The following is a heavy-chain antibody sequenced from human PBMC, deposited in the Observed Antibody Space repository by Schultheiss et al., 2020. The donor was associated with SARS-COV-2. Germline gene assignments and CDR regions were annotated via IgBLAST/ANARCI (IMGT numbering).Heavy chain of an antibody. CDR2: INHSGST. V-gene: IGHV4-34*01. D-gene: IGHD3-10*01. CDR1: GGSFSGYY. J-gene: IGHJ5*02. CDR3: ARGEWFGDL. Sequence: SETLSLTCAVYGGSFSGYYWSWIRQPPGKGLEWIGEINHSGSTNYNPSLKSRVTISVDTSKNQFSLKLSSVTAADTAVYFGARGEWFGDLWGQGTLVTVSS.